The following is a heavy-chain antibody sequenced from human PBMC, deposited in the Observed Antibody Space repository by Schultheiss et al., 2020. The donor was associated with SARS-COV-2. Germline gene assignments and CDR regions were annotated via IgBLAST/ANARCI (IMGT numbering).Heavy chain of an antibody. CDR2: IYYSGST. CDR3: ARHKGYCSSTSCPYYYMDV. D-gene: IGHD2-2*01. J-gene: IGHJ6*03. V-gene: IGHV4-59*08. CDR1: GGSISSYY. Sequence: SQTLSLTCTVSGGSISSYYWSWIRQPPGKGLEWIGYIYYSGSTNYNPSLKSRVTISVDTSKNQFSLKLSSVTAADTAVYYCARHKGYCSSTSCPYYYMDVWGKGTTVTVSS.